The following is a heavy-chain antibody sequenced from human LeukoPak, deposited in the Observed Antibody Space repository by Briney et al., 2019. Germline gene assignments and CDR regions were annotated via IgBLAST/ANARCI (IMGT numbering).Heavy chain of an antibody. D-gene: IGHD2-2*01. CDR1: GYTFTSYG. Sequence: GASVKVSCKASGYTFTSYGISWVRQAPGQGLEWMGWISAYNGNTNYAQKLQGRVTMTTDTSTSTAYMELRSLRSDDTAVYYCARTYGGDDIVVVAAAMSNDYWGQGTLVTVSS. CDR2: ISAYNGNT. V-gene: IGHV1-18*01. CDR3: ARTYGGDDIVVVAAAMSNDY. J-gene: IGHJ4*02.